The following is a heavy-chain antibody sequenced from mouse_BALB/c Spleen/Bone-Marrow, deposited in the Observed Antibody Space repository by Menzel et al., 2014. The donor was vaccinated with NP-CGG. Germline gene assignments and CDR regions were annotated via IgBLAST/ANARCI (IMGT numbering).Heavy chain of an antibody. CDR1: GFNIKDTY. J-gene: IGHJ1*01. CDR3: ARQEFAIYWYFDV. Sequence: VQLQQSGAELVKPGASVKLSCSASGFNIKDTYMHWVKQRPEQGLEWIGRIDPANGNTKYDPKFQDKATITADTSSNTVDLQLSSLTFEDTAVYYCARQEFAIYWYFDVWGAGTTVTVSP. CDR2: IDPANGNT. V-gene: IGHV14-3*02. D-gene: IGHD1-3*01.